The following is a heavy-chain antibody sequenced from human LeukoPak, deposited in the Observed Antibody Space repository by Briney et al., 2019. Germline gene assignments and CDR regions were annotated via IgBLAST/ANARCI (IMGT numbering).Heavy chain of an antibody. V-gene: IGHV4-59*01. D-gene: IGHD5-24*01. CDR1: GGSISSYY. CDR2: IYYSGST. J-gene: IGHJ4*02. CDR3: ARETRDGYNSYYFDY. Sequence: SETLSLTCTVSGGSISSYYWSWLRQPPGKGLEWIGYIYYSGSTNYNPSLKSPVTISVDTSKNQFSLKLSSVTAADTAVYYCARETRDGYNSYYFDYWGQGTLVTVSS.